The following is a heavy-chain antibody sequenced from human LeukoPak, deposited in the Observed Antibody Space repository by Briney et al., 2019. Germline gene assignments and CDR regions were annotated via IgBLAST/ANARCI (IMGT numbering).Heavy chain of an antibody. CDR2: ITIAGDT. CDR3: ARTTVTTGPYWYFDL. CDR1: RFTFCRYD. D-gene: IGHD4-17*01. J-gene: IGHJ2*01. Sequence: GGSLRLSCAASRFTFCRYDMHWVRQAAGKGVEWVSAITIAGDTYYPGSVKGRFTISRENAKNSLYLQMNSLRAGDTAVYYCARTTVTTGPYWYFDLWGRGTLVTVSS. V-gene: IGHV3-13*01.